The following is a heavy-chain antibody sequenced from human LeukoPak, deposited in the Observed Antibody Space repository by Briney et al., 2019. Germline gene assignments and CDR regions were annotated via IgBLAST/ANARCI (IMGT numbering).Heavy chain of an antibody. V-gene: IGHV3-23*01. Sequence: GGSLRPSCVASGFSFSSYVMNWVRQAPGTGLEWVSAISGNGGSTYYADSVKGRFTISRDNAKNSLYLQMNSLRAEDTAVYYCARRKDYWGQGTLVTVSS. J-gene: IGHJ4*02. CDR3: ARRKDY. CDR1: GFSFSSYV. CDR2: ISGNGGST.